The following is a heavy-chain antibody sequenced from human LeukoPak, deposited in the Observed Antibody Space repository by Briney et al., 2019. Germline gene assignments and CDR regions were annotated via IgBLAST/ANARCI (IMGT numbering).Heavy chain of an antibody. CDR1: GFTFSAFG. J-gene: IGHJ2*01. Sequence: GGSLRLSCAASGFTFSAFGMNWVRQAPGKGLEWVSTITKSGDSTYYVDSVKGRFTISRDNSKNTLYLQMNSLRAEDTAVYYCAKHSTGVECWGRGTLVTVSS. CDR3: AKHSTGVEC. CDR2: ITKSGDST. D-gene: IGHD3-10*01. V-gene: IGHV3-23*01.